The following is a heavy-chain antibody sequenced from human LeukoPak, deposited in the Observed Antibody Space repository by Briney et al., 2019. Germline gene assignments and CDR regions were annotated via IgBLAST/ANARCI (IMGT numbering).Heavy chain of an antibody. J-gene: IGHJ4*02. V-gene: IGHV3-23*01. CDR3: AKDQGSGSYYPPGYFDY. CDR1: GFTFSSYA. Sequence: PGGSLRLSCAASGFTFSSYAMSWVRQAPGKGLEWVSAISGSGGSTYYADSVKGRFTISRDNSKNTLYLQMNSLRAEDTAVYYCAKDQGSGSYYPPGYFDYWGQGTLVTVSS. D-gene: IGHD3-10*01. CDR2: ISGSGGST.